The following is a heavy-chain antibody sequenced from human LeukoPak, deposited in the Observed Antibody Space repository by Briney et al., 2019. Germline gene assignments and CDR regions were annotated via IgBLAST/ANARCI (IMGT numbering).Heavy chain of an antibody. Sequence: ASVKVSCKASVYNFTDYYIHWIRQAPGQGLEWMGWINPETGDTNYAQKFQDRVTLTRDTSLITFYMEVTSLRSDDTAIYYCARGAKAFWGQGTLVTVSS. CDR1: VYNFTDYY. J-gene: IGHJ4*02. CDR3: ARGAKAF. CDR2: INPETGDT. V-gene: IGHV1-2*02.